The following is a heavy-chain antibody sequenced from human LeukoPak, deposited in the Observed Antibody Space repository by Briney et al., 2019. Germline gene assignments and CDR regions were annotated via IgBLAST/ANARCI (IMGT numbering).Heavy chain of an antibody. V-gene: IGHV4-39*01. Sequence: KPSETLSLTCTVPGGSISSSSYYWGWIRQPPGKGLEWLGGIYYSGSTYYNPSLRSRVTISVDTSKNQFSLKLSSVTAADTAVYYCARRRANWYFDLWGRGTLVTVSS. J-gene: IGHJ2*01. CDR3: ARRRANWYFDL. CDR2: IYYSGST. CDR1: GGSISSSSYY.